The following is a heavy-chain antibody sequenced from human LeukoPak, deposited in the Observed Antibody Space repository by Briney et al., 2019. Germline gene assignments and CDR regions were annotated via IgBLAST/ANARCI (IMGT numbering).Heavy chain of an antibody. D-gene: IGHD1-26*01. CDR3: ARLRGGSYGDRTDY. J-gene: IGHJ4*02. CDR2: IYYSGST. Sequence: SETLSLTCTVSGGSIRSYYWSWIRQPPGKGLEWFGYIYYSGSTNSNPSLKSRVTISVDTSKNQFSLKLSSVTAADTAVYYCARLRGGSYGDRTDYWGQGTLVTVSS. V-gene: IGHV4-59*01. CDR1: GGSIRSYY.